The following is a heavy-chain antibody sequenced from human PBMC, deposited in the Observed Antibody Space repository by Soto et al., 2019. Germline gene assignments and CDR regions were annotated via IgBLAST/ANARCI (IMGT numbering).Heavy chain of an antibody. V-gene: IGHV3-64D*06. CDR2: ISSNGGST. Sequence: LRLSCSASGFTFSSYAMHWVRQAPGKGLEYVSAISSNGGSTYYADSVKGRFTISRDNSKNTLYLQMSSLRAEDTAVYYCVKGGDYYDSSGYYGPFDYWGQGTLVTVSS. J-gene: IGHJ4*02. CDR1: GFTFSSYA. CDR3: VKGGDYYDSSGYYGPFDY. D-gene: IGHD3-22*01.